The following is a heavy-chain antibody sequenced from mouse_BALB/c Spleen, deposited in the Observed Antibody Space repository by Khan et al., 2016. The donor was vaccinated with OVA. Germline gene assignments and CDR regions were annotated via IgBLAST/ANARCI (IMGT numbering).Heavy chain of an antibody. J-gene: IGHJ3*01. CDR1: GYTFTNYV. D-gene: IGHD4-1*01. CDR2: INPDNAGT. CDR3: AREASSWDFSFPY. V-gene: IGHV1S136*01. Sequence: VQLQQPGPELVEPGASVKMSCKTSGYTFTNYVLHWVKQRPGQGLEWIAYINPDNAGTRYNEIFRGKATLTSDISSTTSYLELSSLTSDDSVVYYCAREASSWDFSFPYWGQVTLVTASA.